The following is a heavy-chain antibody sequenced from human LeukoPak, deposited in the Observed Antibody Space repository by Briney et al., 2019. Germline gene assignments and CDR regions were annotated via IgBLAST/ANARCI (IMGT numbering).Heavy chain of an antibody. J-gene: IGHJ4*02. CDR3: AKDRGPQWWGSFDY. V-gene: IGHV1-2*02. Sequence: ASVKVSCKASGYTFTGYYIHWVRQAPGQGLEWVGWINPHSGDTNYAQSFQGRVTMTRDTSISTVYMDLSRPRSDDTAVYYCAKDRGPQWWGSFDYWGQGTLVTVSS. D-gene: IGHD3-16*01. CDR2: INPHSGDT. CDR1: GYTFTGYY.